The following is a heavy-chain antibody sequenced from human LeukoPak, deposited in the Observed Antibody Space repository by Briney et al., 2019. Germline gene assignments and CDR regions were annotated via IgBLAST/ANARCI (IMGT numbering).Heavy chain of an antibody. CDR2: INHSGST. J-gene: IGHJ4*02. V-gene: IGHV4-34*01. CDR3: ARFGADSPGVEYCFDY. D-gene: IGHD2-21*01. Sequence: SETLSLICAVYGGSFSGYYWSWIRQPPGKGLEWIGEINHSGSTNYNPSLKSRVTISVDTSKNQFSLKLSSVTAADTAVYYCARFGADSPGVEYCFDYWGQGTLVTVSS. CDR1: GGSFSGYY.